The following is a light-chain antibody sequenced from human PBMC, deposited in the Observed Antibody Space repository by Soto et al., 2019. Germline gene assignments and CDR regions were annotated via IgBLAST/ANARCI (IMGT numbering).Light chain of an antibody. J-gene: IGKJ1*01. Sequence: DIQMIQSPSSLSASVGDRVTITCRASQSISSYLNWYQQKPGKAPKVLIYAASSLESGVPSRFSGSGSGTDFTLTISSLQPEDFATYYCLQSYRSWTFGQGTKVEIK. CDR3: LQSYRSWT. CDR2: AAS. CDR1: QSISSY. V-gene: IGKV1-39*01.